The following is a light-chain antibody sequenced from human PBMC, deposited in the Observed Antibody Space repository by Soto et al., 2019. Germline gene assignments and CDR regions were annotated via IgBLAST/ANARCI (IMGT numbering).Light chain of an antibody. J-gene: IGKJ1*01. CDR3: QQYGRSPTWT. Sequence: EIMLTQSPGTPSLSPGERATLSCRASQTISGTYLALYQQKPGQAPRLLIYGSSSRAAGVSDRFSGSGSGTDFSLTISRLEPEDFAMYYCQQYGRSPTWTFGQGTKVDIK. V-gene: IGKV3-20*01. CDR1: QTISGTY. CDR2: GSS.